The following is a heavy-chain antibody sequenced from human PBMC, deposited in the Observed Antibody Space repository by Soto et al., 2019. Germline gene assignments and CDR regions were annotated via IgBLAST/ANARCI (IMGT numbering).Heavy chain of an antibody. V-gene: IGHV4-59*12. CDR3: ARGSLGGADILTGYYPPFIYFDY. J-gene: IGHJ4*02. D-gene: IGHD3-9*01. CDR2: IYYSGNT. Sequence: SETLSLTCTVSGDYISSYYWSWIRQPPGKGLEWIAYIYYSGNTNYNPSLKSRVTISVDTSKTQFSLKLSSVTAADTAVYYCARGSLGGADILTGYYPPFIYFDYWGQGTLVTVSS. CDR1: GDYISSYY.